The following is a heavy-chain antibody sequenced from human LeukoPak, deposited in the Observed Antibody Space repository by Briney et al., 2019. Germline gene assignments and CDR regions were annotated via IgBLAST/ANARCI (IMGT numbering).Heavy chain of an antibody. CDR2: IWYDGSNK. CDR3: ARDCLGSQFWSGYYLGPDNYFDY. CDR1: GFTFSSHG. V-gene: IGHV3-33*01. Sequence: GRSLRLSCAASGFTFSSHGMHWVRQAPGKGLEWVAFIWYDGSNKYYADSVKGRFTISRDNSKNTLYLQMNSLRAEDTAVYYCARDCLGSQFWSGYYLGPDNYFDYWGQGSLVTVSS. D-gene: IGHD3-3*01. J-gene: IGHJ4*02.